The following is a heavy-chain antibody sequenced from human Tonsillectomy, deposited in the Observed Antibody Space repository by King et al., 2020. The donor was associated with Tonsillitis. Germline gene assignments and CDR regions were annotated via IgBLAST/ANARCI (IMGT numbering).Heavy chain of an antibody. CDR1: GFTFSSYG. D-gene: IGHD3-22*01. CDR3: AKDLGYYDSIGYFDY. Sequence: QLVQSGGGVVQPGRSLRLSCAASGFTFSSYGMHWVRQAPGKGLEWVTVISYDRSDKYYADSVKGRFTLSRDNSKNTLHLQMNSLRAEDTAVYYCAKDLGYYDSIGYFDYWGQGTLVTVSS. J-gene: IGHJ4*02. V-gene: IGHV3-30*18. CDR2: ISYDRSDK.